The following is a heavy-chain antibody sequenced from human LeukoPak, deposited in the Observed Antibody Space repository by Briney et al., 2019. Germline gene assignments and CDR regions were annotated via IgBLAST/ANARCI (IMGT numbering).Heavy chain of an antibody. Sequence: PGGSLRLSCAASGFTFSSYEMNWVRQAPGKGLEWVSYISTSGSTIYYADSVKGRFTISRDNAKNSLFLQMNSLRAEDTAVYYCASVDTALVHFYGVDVWGQGTTVTVSS. CDR1: GFTFSSYE. D-gene: IGHD5-18*01. V-gene: IGHV3-48*03. CDR2: ISTSGSTI. J-gene: IGHJ6*02. CDR3: ASVDTALVHFYGVDV.